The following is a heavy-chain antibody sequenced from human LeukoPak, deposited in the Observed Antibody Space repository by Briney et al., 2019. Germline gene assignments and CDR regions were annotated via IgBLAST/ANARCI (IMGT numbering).Heavy chain of an antibody. CDR1: GFTVSSNN. J-gene: IGHJ4*02. V-gene: IGHV3-48*04. CDR2: ISSSGSTI. D-gene: IGHD3-22*01. Sequence: GGSLRLSCAASGFTVSSNNMSWVRQAPGKGLEWVSYISSSGSTIYYADSVKGRFTISRDNAKNSLYLQMNSLRAEDTAVYYCARAHYYDRSSLDYWGQGTLVTVSS. CDR3: ARAHYYDRSSLDY.